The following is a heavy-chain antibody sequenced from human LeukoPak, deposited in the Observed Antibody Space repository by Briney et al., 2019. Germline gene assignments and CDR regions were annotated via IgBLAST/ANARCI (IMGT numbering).Heavy chain of an antibody. CDR1: GFTFSSYS. J-gene: IGHJ4*02. D-gene: IGHD3-10*01. Sequence: SGGSLRLSCAASGFTFSSYSMNWVRQAPGKGLEWVSVMSADSATTFYADSVKGRFTISRDNAKNTVFLQMSSLRAEDTALYYCARKSASGNYPLDYWGQGTLVTVSS. V-gene: IGHV3-23*01. CDR3: ARKSASGNYPLDY. CDR2: MSADSATT.